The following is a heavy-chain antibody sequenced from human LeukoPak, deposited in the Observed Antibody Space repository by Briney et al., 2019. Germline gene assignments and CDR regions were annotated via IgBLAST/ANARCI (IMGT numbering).Heavy chain of an antibody. D-gene: IGHD5-24*01. J-gene: IGHJ4*02. Sequence: PGGSLRLSCAASGFTFSIYAMSWVRQAPGKGLEWASVITGSGGSIYYADSVKGRFTIPRDNAKNSLYLQMNSLRAEDTAVYYCARDRDDYVDYWGQGTLVTVSS. CDR3: ARDRDDYVDY. CDR1: GFTFSIYA. CDR2: ITGSGGSI. V-gene: IGHV3-23*01.